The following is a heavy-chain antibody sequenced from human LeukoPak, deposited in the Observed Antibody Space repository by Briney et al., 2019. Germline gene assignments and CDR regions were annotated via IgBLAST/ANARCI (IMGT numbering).Heavy chain of an antibody. CDR1: GYTFTGYY. CDR2: INPNSGGT. Sequence: VASVKVSCKASGYTFTGYYMHWVRQAPGQGLEWMGWINPNSGGTNDAQKFQGRVTMTRDTSISTAYMELSRLRSDDTAVYYCARHRRYSYGYAFDYWGQGTLVTVSS. V-gene: IGHV1-2*02. D-gene: IGHD5-18*01. CDR3: ARHRRYSYGYAFDY. J-gene: IGHJ4*02.